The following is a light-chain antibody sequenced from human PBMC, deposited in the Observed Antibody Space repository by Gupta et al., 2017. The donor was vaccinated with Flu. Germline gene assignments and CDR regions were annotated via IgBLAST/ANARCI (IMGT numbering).Light chain of an antibody. Sequence: VLTQSPGTLSLSPGERATLSCGSSQSVSSSYLAWYQQKPGQAPRLLIYGASSRATGIPDRFSGSGSGTDFTLTISRLEPEDVAVYYCQQYGSSPRTFGQGTKVEIK. CDR3: QQYGSSPRT. CDR1: QSVSSSY. CDR2: GAS. J-gene: IGKJ2*01. V-gene: IGKV3-20*01.